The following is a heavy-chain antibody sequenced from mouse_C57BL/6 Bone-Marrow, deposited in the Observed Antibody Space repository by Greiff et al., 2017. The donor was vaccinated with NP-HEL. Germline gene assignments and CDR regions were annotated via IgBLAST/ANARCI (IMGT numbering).Heavy chain of an antibody. CDR2: IWWDDDK. CDR3: ARRMELRLGAWFAY. J-gene: IGHJ3*01. Sequence: QVTLKESGPGILQPSQTLSLTCSFSGFSLSTFGMGVGWIRQPSGKGLEWLAHIWWDDDKYYNPALKSRLTISKDTSKNQVFLKIANVDTADTATYYCARRMELRLGAWFAYWGQGTLVTVSA. D-gene: IGHD2-12*01. CDR1: GFSLSTFGMG. V-gene: IGHV8-8*01.